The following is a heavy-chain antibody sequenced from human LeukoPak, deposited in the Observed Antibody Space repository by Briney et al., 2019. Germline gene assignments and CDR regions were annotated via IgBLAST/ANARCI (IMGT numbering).Heavy chain of an antibody. CDR2: ISGSGGRT. CDR3: AKASMTGSPSYYFDY. Sequence: ETLSLTCTVSGGSISSYYWSWVRQAPGKGLEWVSGISGSGGRTYYADSVKGRFTISRDNSKNTLYLQMNSLRAEDTAVYYCAKASMTGSPSYYFDYWGQGTLVTVSS. D-gene: IGHD3-10*01. CDR1: GGSISSYY. J-gene: IGHJ4*02. V-gene: IGHV3-23*01.